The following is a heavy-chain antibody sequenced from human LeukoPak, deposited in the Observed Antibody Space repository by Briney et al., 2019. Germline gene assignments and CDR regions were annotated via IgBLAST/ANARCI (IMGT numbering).Heavy chain of an antibody. CDR3: ARSDSGSYYSLDY. Sequence: ASVKVSCKASGYTFTGYYMHWVRQAPGQGLEWMGWINPNSGGTNYAQKFQGRVTMTRDTSISTAYMELSRLRSDDTAVYYCARSDSGSYYSLDYWGQGTLVTVSS. V-gene: IGHV1-2*02. J-gene: IGHJ4*02. CDR2: INPNSGGT. CDR1: GYTFTGYY. D-gene: IGHD1-26*01.